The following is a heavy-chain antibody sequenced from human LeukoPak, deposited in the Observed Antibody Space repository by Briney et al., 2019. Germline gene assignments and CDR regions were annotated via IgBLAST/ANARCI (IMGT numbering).Heavy chain of an antibody. CDR2: IYPNSGAT. V-gene: IGHV1-2*02. CDR3: ETLLSNGPFDY. J-gene: IGHJ4*02. Sequence: GASVKVSCKASGYTFTGYYMHWVRQAPGQGLEWMGWIYPNSGATKYAQKFQGRVTMTRDTSISTAYMELSGLRSDDTAVYYCETLLSNGPFDYWGQGSLVTVSS. CDR1: GYTFTGYY.